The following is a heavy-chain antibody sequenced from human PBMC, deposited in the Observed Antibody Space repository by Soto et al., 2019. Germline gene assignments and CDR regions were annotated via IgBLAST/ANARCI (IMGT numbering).Heavy chain of an antibody. CDR1: GGSISSGGYY. D-gene: IGHD6-13*01. J-gene: IGHJ4*02. V-gene: IGHV4-31*03. CDR3: ARSFGAAAAGPFDY. Sequence: QVQLQESGPGLVKPSQTLSLTCTVSGGSISSGGYYWSWIRQHPGKGLEWIGYIYYSGSTYYNPSRRRRVTVPVDTSKVQFSLTLCSVTAADPAVYYCARSFGAAAAGPFDYWGQGTLVPVSS. CDR2: IYYSGST.